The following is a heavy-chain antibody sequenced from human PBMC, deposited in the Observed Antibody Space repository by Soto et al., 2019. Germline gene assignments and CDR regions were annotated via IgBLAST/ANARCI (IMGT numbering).Heavy chain of an antibody. J-gene: IGHJ5*02. CDR2: INPSGGST. CDR3: ARARGVAAHRGVANPNKNWFDT. Sequence: XSVKVSCKASGYPFTCPYIYWVRQAPGQGLEWMGIINPSGGSTSYAQKFQGRVTMTRDTSTSTVYMELSSLRSEDTAVYYCARARGVAAHRGVANPNKNWFDTWGQGTLVTVSS. D-gene: IGHD6-25*01. V-gene: IGHV1-46*01. CDR1: GYPFTCPY.